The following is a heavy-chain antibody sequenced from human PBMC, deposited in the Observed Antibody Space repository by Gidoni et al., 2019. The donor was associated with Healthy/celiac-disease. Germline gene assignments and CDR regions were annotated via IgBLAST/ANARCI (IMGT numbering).Heavy chain of an antibody. J-gene: IGHJ4*02. CDR3: ARGAGIRRGYYFDY. V-gene: IGHV4-59*01. D-gene: IGHD1-20*01. CDR1: GGSISSYY. Sequence: QVQLQESGPGLVKPSETLSLTCTVSGGSISSYYWSWFRQPPGKGLGWIGYIYYSGSTNYNPALKSRVTISVDTSKNQFSLKLSSVTAADTAVYYCARGAGIRRGYYFDYWGQGTLVTVSS. CDR2: IYYSGST.